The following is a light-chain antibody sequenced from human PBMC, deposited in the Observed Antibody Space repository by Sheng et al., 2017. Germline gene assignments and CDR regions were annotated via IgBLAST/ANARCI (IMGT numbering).Light chain of an antibody. CDR3: QERGNWPSLT. Sequence: EIVLTQSPATLSLSPGERATLSCRASQSISNYLAWYQQKPGQAPRLLVHDASNRAAGIPARFSGSGSGTDFTLTISSLEPEDFAIYYCQERGNWPSLTFGGGTKVEIK. CDR1: QSISNY. CDR2: DAS. J-gene: IGKJ4*01. V-gene: IGKV3-11*01.